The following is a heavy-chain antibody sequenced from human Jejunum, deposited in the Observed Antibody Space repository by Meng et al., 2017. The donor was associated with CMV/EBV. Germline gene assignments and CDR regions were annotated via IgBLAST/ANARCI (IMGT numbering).Heavy chain of an antibody. J-gene: IGHJ6*02. CDR1: GFTFSTSW. CDR3: ASSYRLDV. CDR2: IKQDGSDK. V-gene: IGHV3-7*01. Sequence: SCAASGFTFSTSWMSWVRQAPGRGLEWVANIKQDGSDKFYVGSVEGRFTVSRDNAKNSLYLQMNTLGAEDTAVYYCASSYRLDVWGQGTTVTVSS.